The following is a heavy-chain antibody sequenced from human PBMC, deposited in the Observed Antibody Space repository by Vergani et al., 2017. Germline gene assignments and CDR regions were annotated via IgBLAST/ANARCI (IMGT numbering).Heavy chain of an antibody. CDR1: GYTFTGYY. CDR2: INPNSGGT. Sequence: QVQLVQSGAEVKKPGASVKVSCKASGYTFTGYYMHWVRQAPGQGLEWMGWINPNSGGTNYAQKFQGRVTMTMDTSISTAYMERIRLISDDTAVYYCARMERELLSGNAFDIWGQGTMVTVSS. D-gene: IGHD1-26*01. CDR3: ARMERELLSGNAFDI. J-gene: IGHJ3*02. V-gene: IGHV1-2*02.